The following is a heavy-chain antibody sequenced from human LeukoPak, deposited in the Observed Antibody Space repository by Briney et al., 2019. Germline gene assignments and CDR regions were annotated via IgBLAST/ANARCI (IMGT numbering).Heavy chain of an antibody. D-gene: IGHD2-15*01. CDR3: ASRYCSGGSCYSDY. J-gene: IGHJ4*02. V-gene: IGHV3-11*01. CDR2: ISSSGSTI. Sequence: PGGSLRLSCAASGFTFSDYYMSWIRQAPGKGLEWVSYISSSGSTIYYADSVKGRFTISRDNAKNSLYLQMNSLRAEDTAVYYCASRYCSGGSCYSDYWGQGTLVTVSS. CDR1: GFTFSDYY.